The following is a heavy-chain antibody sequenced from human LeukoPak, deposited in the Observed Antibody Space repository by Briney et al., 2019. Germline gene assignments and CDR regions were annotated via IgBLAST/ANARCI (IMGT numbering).Heavy chain of an antibody. CDR3: ARSPKGELRDSGYDHGFDY. J-gene: IGHJ4*02. CDR2: MNPNSGNT. Sequence: GASVKVSCKASGYTFTSYDINWVRQAPGQGLEWMGWMNPNSGNTGYAQKFQGRVTMTRNTSISTAYMELSSLRSEDTAVYYCARSPKGELRDSGYDHGFDYWGQGTLVTVSS. V-gene: IGHV1-8*01. D-gene: IGHD5-12*01. CDR1: GYTFTSYD.